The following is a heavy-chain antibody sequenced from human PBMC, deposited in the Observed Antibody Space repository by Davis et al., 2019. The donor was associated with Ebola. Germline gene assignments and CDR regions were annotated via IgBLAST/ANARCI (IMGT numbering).Heavy chain of an antibody. D-gene: IGHD6-19*01. V-gene: IGHV3-23*01. CDR2: VGTSGDT. CDR3: AKKVPGIRPFDY. J-gene: IGHJ4*02. CDR1: GFTFSSYA. Sequence: GESLKISCAASGFTFSSYALIWVRQSPIKGLEWVSAVGTSGDTYYADSVKGRFTISRDNSKNTVCLQMNSLRAEDTAIYYCAKKVPGIRPFDYWGQGTLVSVSS.